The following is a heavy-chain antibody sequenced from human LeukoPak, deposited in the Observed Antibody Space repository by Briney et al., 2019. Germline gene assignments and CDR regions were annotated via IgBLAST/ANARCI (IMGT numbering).Heavy chain of an antibody. CDR3: ASPPLSSAMYYAH. Sequence: GSSVKVSCKASGYNFSGHYMHWVRQAPGQGLEWMGRIKPSNGDTKYAQNFQGRVTMTRDTSISTAYMELSSLRSDDTAVYYCASPPLSSAMYYAHWGQGTLVTVSS. D-gene: IGHD1-26*01. CDR2: IKPSNGDT. J-gene: IGHJ4*02. V-gene: IGHV1-2*06. CDR1: GYNFSGHY.